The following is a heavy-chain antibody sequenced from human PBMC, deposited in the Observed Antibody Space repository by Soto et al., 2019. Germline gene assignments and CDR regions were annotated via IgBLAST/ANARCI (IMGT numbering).Heavy chain of an antibody. Sequence: QVQLVQSGAEVKRPGSSVKVSCQTSGGTFRTYTINWVRQAPGQGLEWMGRIIPILDVANYAQKFQGRVTITADKSTSTASMELRSVGCEDTAVYYWARSIQEDMGVAGRTDIWFDPWGQGTLVTVSS. D-gene: IGHD6-19*01. CDR1: GGTFRTYT. CDR3: ARSIQEDMGVAGRTDIWFDP. CDR2: IIPILDVA. V-gene: IGHV1-69*02. J-gene: IGHJ5*02.